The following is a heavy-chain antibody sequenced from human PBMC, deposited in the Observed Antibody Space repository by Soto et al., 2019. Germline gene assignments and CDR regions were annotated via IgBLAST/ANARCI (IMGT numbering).Heavy chain of an antibody. CDR3: ARVRPPTTARGRTTVVTQGFDY. J-gene: IGHJ4*02. CDR1: GFTFSSYS. D-gene: IGHD4-17*01. CDR2: ISSSSSTI. V-gene: IGHV3-48*01. Sequence: PGGSLRLSCAASGFTFSSYSMNWVRQAPGKGLEWVSYISSSSSTIYYADSVKGRFTISRDNAKNSLYLQMNSLRAEDTAVYYCARVRPPTTARGRTTVVTQGFDYWGQGTLVTVSS.